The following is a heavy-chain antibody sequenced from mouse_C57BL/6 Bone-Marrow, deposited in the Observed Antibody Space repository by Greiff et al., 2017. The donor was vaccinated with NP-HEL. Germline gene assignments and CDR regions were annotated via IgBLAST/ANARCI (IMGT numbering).Heavy chain of an antibody. Sequence: QVQLKQPGAELVKPGASVKMSCKASGYTFTSYWITWVKQRPGQGLEWIGDIYPGSGSTNYNEKFKSKATLTVDTSSSTAYMQLSSLTSEDSAVYYCARLGFITTVVADWGTGTTVTVSS. J-gene: IGHJ1*03. V-gene: IGHV1-55*01. CDR2: IYPGSGST. D-gene: IGHD1-1*01. CDR1: GYTFTSYW. CDR3: ARLGFITTVVAD.